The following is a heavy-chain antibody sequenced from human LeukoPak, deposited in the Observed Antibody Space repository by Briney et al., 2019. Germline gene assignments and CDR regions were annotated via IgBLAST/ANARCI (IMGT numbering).Heavy chain of an antibody. CDR2: VQNDVTTK. Sequence: GGSLRLSCAASGFIFSNYGMHWIRQAPGKGLEWVAFVQNDVTTKYYADSVKGRFTISRDNSKNTLYLQMNSLRAEDTAVYYCAKGQSQYSSSWYASDYWGQGTLVTVSS. CDR1: GFIFSNYG. CDR3: AKGQSQYSSSWYASDY. J-gene: IGHJ4*02. V-gene: IGHV3-30*02. D-gene: IGHD6-13*01.